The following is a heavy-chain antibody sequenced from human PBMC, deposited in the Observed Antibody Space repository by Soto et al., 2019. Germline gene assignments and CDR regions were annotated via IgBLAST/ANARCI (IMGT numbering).Heavy chain of an antibody. CDR3: ARDLIAVAGAKSSGV. D-gene: IGHD6-19*01. CDR2: INSDGSST. V-gene: IGHV3-74*01. J-gene: IGHJ6*02. CDR1: GFTFSSYW. Sequence: GGSLRLSCAASGFTFSSYWMHWVRQAPGKGLVWVSRINSDGSSTSYADSVKGRFTISRDNAKNTLYLQMNSLRAEDTAVYYCARDLIAVAGAKSSGVWGQGTTVTVSS.